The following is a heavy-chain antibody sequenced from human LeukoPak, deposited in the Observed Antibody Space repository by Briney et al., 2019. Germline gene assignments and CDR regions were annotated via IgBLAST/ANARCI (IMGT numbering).Heavy chain of an antibody. V-gene: IGHV3-49*04. Sequence: QPGESLRLSCTASGFTFGDYAMSGVRQAPGKGLEWIGFIRSKLYGGITDYAAPVKGIFTISRDDSKNIAYLHMDSLKTEDIGVYYCTRERMAGASRGMDVWGQGTTASVSS. D-gene: IGHD5-24*01. J-gene: IGHJ6*02. CDR3: TRERMAGASRGMDV. CDR2: IRSKLYGGIT. CDR1: GFTFGDYA.